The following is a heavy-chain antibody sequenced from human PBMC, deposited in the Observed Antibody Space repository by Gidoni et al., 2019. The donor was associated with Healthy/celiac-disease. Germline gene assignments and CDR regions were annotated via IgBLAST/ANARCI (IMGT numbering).Heavy chain of an antibody. CDR2: IYSGGST. CDR1: GFTVSSNY. V-gene: IGHV3-53*01. D-gene: IGHD3-10*01. Sequence: EVQLVESGGGLIQPGGSLRLSCEASGFTVSSNYMSWFRKAPGKGMECFSVIYSGGSTYYADSVKGLFTISRDNSKNTLYLQMNSLRAEDTAVYYCASGYYGSGSSEVYGMDVWGQGTTVTVSS. CDR3: ASGYYGSGSSEVYGMDV. J-gene: IGHJ6*02.